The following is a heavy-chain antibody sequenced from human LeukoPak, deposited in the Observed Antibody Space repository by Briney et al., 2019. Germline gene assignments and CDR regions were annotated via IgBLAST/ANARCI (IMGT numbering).Heavy chain of an antibody. J-gene: IGHJ4*02. D-gene: IGHD6-13*01. V-gene: IGHV1-69*13. CDR3: ARLRGITAAGNQRVDY. CDR1: GGTFSSYA. Sequence: GASVKVSCKASGGTFSSYAISWVRQAPGQGLEWMGGIMPIFGTANYAQKFQGRVTITVDEYTSTAYMELSSLRSEDTAVFYCARLRGITAAGNQRVDYWGQGTLVTVSS. CDR2: IMPIFGTA.